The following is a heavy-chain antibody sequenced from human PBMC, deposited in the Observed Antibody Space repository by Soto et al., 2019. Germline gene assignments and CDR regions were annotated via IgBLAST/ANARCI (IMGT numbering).Heavy chain of an antibody. D-gene: IGHD3-3*01. CDR3: ARGYDFWSGYIVRAFDI. V-gene: IGHV1-8*01. Sequence: GASVKVSCKASGYTFTSYDINWVRQATGQGLEWMGWMNPNSGNTGHAQKFQGRVTMTRNTSISTAYMELSSLRSEDTAVYYCARGYDFWSGYIVRAFDIWGQGTMVTVSS. J-gene: IGHJ3*02. CDR2: MNPNSGNT. CDR1: GYTFTSYD.